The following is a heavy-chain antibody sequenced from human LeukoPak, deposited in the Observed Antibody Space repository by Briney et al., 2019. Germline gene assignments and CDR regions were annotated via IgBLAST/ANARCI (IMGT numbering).Heavy chain of an antibody. CDR3: ARAPHYSNYGPYYYGMDV. CDR2: ISGSGGST. J-gene: IGHJ6*02. CDR1: GFTFSSYA. D-gene: IGHD4-11*01. Sequence: GSLRLSCAASGFTFSSYAMSWVRQAPGKGLEWVSAISGSGGSTYYADSVKGRFTISRDNAKNSLYLQMNSLRAEDTAVYYCARAPHYSNYGPYYYGMDVWGQGTTVTVSS. V-gene: IGHV3-23*01.